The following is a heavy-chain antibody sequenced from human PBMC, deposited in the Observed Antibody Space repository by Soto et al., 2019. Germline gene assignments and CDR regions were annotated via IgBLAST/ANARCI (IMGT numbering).Heavy chain of an antibody. CDR3: ARGNGGAFEI. J-gene: IGHJ3*02. Sequence: QVQLVQSGAEVKKPGASVKVSCKASGYTFTTYSMHWVRQAPGQRLEWMGWMNPINGDTKYSQRFQGRLTIIRDTAVSTAYMELSSLGSVDTAIYYCARGNGGAFEIWGQGTMVTVSS. CDR1: GYTFTTYS. CDR2: MNPINGDT. V-gene: IGHV1-3*01. D-gene: IGHD4-17*01.